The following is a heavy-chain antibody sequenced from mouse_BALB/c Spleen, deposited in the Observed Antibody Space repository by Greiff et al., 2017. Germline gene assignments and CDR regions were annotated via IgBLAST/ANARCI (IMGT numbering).Heavy chain of an antibody. CDR1: GYTFTDYE. V-gene: IGHV1-15*01. Sequence: QVQLQQSGAELVRPGASVTLSCKASGYTFTDYEMHWVKQTPVHGLEWIGAIDPETGGTAYNQKFKGKATLTVDKSSSTAHMELLSLTSEDSAVYYCGRSTMITSFDYWGQGTTLTVSS. J-gene: IGHJ2*01. D-gene: IGHD2-4*01. CDR2: IDPETGGT. CDR3: GRSTMITSFDY.